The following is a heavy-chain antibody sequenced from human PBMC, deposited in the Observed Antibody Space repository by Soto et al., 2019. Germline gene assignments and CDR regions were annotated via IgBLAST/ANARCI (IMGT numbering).Heavy chain of an antibody. CDR2: IYSGGST. J-gene: IGHJ4*02. D-gene: IGHD3-22*01. CDR1: GFTVSSNY. V-gene: IGHV3-53*01. CDR3: ARAPGYDSSGYAYYFDY. Sequence: GGSLRLSCAASGFTVSSNYMSWVRQAPGKGLEWVSVIYSGGSTYYADSVKGRFTISRDNSKNTLYLQMNSLRAEDTAVYYCARAPGYDSSGYAYYFDYWGQGTLVTVSS.